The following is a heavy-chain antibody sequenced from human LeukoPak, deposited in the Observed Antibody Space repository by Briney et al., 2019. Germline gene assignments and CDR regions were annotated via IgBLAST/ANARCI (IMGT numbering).Heavy chain of an antibody. CDR1: GGTFSSYA. V-gene: IGHV1-69*04. CDR2: IIPIFGIA. J-gene: IGHJ6*02. CDR3: AIAAAGKDYYYGMDV. D-gene: IGHD6-13*01. Sequence: ASVKVSCKASGGTFSSYAISWGRQAPGQGLEWMGRIIPIFGIANYAQKFQGRVTITADKSTSTAYMELSSLRSEDTAVYYCAIAAAGKDYYYGMDVWGQGTTVTVAS.